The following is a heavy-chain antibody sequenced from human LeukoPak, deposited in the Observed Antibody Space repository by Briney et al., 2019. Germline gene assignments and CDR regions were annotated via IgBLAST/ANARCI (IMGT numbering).Heavy chain of an antibody. Sequence: SETLSLTCTASGGSISTYYWNWIRQPPGKGLEWIGSIHYSGSTNYNPSLKSRVTISVDTSKNLFSLNLNSVTAADTAVYYCARVVRDSSGWYHFDYWGQGTLVTVSS. V-gene: IGHV4-59*01. J-gene: IGHJ4*02. CDR2: IHYSGST. D-gene: IGHD6-19*01. CDR1: GGSISTYY. CDR3: ARVVRDSSGWYHFDY.